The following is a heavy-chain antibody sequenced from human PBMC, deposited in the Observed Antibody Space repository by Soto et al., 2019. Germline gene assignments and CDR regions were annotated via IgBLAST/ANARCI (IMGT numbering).Heavy chain of an antibody. V-gene: IGHV3-30*18. D-gene: IGHD3-22*01. CDR2: ISYDGSNK. J-gene: IGHJ4*02. Sequence: GGSLRLSCAASGFTFSSYGMHWVRQAPGKGLEWVAVISYDGSNKYYADSVKGRFTISRDNSKNTLYLQMSSLRAEDTAVYYCAKENDSSGYYYIDYWGQGTLVTVSS. CDR3: AKENDSSGYYYIDY. CDR1: GFTFSSYG.